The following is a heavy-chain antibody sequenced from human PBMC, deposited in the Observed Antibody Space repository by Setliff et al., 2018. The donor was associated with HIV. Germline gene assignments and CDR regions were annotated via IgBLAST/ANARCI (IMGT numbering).Heavy chain of an antibody. D-gene: IGHD6-6*01. CDR2: INPSGGST. V-gene: IGHV1-46*01. CDR1: FTSYY. CDR3: ARDPSIGQLGDY. J-gene: IGHJ4*02. Sequence: ASVKVSCKGGFTSYYMHWVRQAPGQGLEWMGIINPSGGSTSYAQKFQGRVTMTRDTSTSTVYMELTRLRSEDTAVYYCARDPSIGQLGDYWGQGTLVTVSS.